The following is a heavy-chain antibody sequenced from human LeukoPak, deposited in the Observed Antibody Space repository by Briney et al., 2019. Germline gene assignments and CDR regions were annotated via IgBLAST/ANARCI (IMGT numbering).Heavy chain of an antibody. CDR2: IYHSGST. CDR3: ARELAAAGTR. V-gene: IGHV4-30-2*01. Sequence: SETLSLTCTVSGGSISSGGYYWSWIRQPPGKGLEWIGYIYHSGSTYYNPSLKSRVTISVDTSKNQFSLKLSSVTAADTAVYYCARELAAAGTRWGQGTLVTVSS. CDR1: GGSISSGGYY. D-gene: IGHD6-13*01. J-gene: IGHJ4*02.